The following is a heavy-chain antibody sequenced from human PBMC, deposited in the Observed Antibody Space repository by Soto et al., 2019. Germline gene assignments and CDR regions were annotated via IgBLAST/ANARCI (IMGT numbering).Heavy chain of an antibody. J-gene: IGHJ3*02. V-gene: IGHV1-2*04. CDR1: GYTFTGYY. Sequence: ASVKVSCEASGYTFTGYYMHWVRQAPGQGLEWMGWINPNSGGTNYAQKFQGWVTMTRDTSISTAYMELSRLRSDDTAVYYCAFFHKSRREKVLIIWGQGRMVTVSS. CDR3: AFFHKSRREKVLII. D-gene: IGHD2-8*01. CDR2: INPNSGGT.